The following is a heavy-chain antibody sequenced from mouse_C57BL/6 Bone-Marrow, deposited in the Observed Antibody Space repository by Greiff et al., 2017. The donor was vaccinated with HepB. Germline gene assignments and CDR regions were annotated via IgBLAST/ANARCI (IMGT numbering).Heavy chain of an antibody. J-gene: IGHJ1*03. CDR2: ISSGSSTI. Sequence: VQLVESGGGLVKPGGSLKLSCAASGFTFSDYGMHWVRQAPEKGLEWVAYISSGSSTIYYADTVKGRFTISRDNAKNTLFLQMTSLRSEDTAMYYCAREEGDGYDWGYFDVWGTGTTVTVSS. D-gene: IGHD2-2*01. CDR3: AREEGDGYDWGYFDV. CDR1: GFTFSDYG. V-gene: IGHV5-17*01.